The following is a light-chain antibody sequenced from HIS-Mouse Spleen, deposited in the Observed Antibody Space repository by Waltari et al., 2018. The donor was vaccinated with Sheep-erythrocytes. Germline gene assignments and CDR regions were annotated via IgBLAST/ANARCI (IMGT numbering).Light chain of an antibody. CDR2: DVS. CDR1: SSDVGGYNY. CDR3: CSYAGSYNHV. V-gene: IGLV2-11*01. J-gene: IGLJ1*01. Sequence: QSALTQPRSVSGSPGQSVTISCTGTSSDVGGYNYVSWYQQHPGNAPKLMIYDVSKRPSGVPDRFSGSKSGNSASLTISWLQAEDEADYYCCSYAGSYNHVFATGTKVTVL.